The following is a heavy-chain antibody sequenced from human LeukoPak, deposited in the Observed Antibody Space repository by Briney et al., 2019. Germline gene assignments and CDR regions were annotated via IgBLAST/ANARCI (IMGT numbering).Heavy chain of an antibody. D-gene: IGHD6-19*01. CDR1: GGSISSYY. Sequence: SETLSLTCTVSGGSISSYYWSWIRQPPGKGLEWIGYIYYSGSTNYNPSLKSRVTISVDTSKNQFSLKLSSVTAADTAVYYCARDLSGWAYFDYWGQGTLGTVSS. V-gene: IGHV4-59*01. CDR2: IYYSGST. J-gene: IGHJ4*02. CDR3: ARDLSGWAYFDY.